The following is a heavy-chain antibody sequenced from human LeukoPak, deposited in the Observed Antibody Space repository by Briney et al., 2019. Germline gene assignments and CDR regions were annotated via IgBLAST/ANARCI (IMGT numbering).Heavy chain of an antibody. D-gene: IGHD3-16*02. CDR2: INHSGST. J-gene: IGHJ4*02. CDR1: GGSFSGYY. V-gene: IGHV4-34*01. Sequence: PSETLSLTCAVYGGSFSGYYWSWIRQPPGKGLEWIGEINHSGSTNYNPSLKSRVTISVDTSKNQFSLKLSSVTAADTAVYYCARGRGLSIWGSYRYNDYWGQGTLVTVSS. CDR3: ARGRGLSIWGSYRYNDY.